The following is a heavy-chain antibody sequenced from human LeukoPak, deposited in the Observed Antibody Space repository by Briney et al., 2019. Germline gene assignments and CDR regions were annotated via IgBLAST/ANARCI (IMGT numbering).Heavy chain of an antibody. Sequence: PGGSLRLSCAASGFTFSSYEMNWVRQAPGKGLEWVSYIGSSGSTIYYADSVKGRFTISRDNAKNSLYLQMNSLRAEDTAVYYCARIDCSGGSCYSGYFDYWGQGTLVTVSS. D-gene: IGHD2-15*01. J-gene: IGHJ4*02. CDR2: IGSSGSTI. V-gene: IGHV3-48*03. CDR1: GFTFSSYE. CDR3: ARIDCSGGSCYSGYFDY.